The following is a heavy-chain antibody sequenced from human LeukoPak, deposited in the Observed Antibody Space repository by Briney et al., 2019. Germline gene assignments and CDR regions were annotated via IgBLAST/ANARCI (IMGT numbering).Heavy chain of an antibody. D-gene: IGHD3-22*01. V-gene: IGHV3-15*01. CDR2: IKSKTDGGTT. Sequence: GGSLRLSCAASGFTFSNAWMSWVRQAPGKGLEWVGRIKSKTDGGTTDYAAPVKGRFTISRDDSKNTLYLQMNSLKTEDTAVYYCTTSFREYDSSGYPETYFDYWGQGTLVTVSS. CDR1: GFTFSNAW. CDR3: TTSFREYDSSGYPETYFDY. J-gene: IGHJ4*02.